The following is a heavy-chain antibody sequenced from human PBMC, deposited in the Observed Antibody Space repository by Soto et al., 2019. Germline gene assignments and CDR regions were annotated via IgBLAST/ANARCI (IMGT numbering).Heavy chain of an antibody. CDR1: GGSISSYY. CDR2: IYYSGST. V-gene: IGHV4-59*01. D-gene: IGHD6-19*01. Sequence: SETLSLPCTVSGGSISSYYWSWIRQPPGKGLEWIGYIYYSGSTNYNPSLKSRVTISVDTSKNQFSLKLSSVTAADTAVYYWARDEYSSGWYDYWGQGTLVTVSS. CDR3: ARDEYSSGWYDY. J-gene: IGHJ4*02.